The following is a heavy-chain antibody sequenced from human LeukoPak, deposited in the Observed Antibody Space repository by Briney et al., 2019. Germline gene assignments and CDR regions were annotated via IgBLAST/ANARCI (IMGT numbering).Heavy chain of an antibody. D-gene: IGHD4-23*01. CDR2: ISGNDGST. J-gene: IGHJ4*02. CDR3: AREISTVVTWNDIDS. CDR1: GFTFSSYA. Sequence: AGGSLRLSCAASGFTFSSYAMSWVRQAPGKELKWVSSISGNDGSTHYADSVKGRFTLSGDYSKNTLYLQMNSLRAEDTAVYYCAREISTVVTWNDIDSWGQGTLVTVSS. V-gene: IGHV3-23*01.